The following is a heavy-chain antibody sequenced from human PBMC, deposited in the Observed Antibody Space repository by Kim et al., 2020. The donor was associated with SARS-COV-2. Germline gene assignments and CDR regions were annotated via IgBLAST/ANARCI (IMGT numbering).Heavy chain of an antibody. Sequence: KGRFTISRDNAKNSLYLHINSLRAEDTAVYYCARPHYFDTSGYYGLVDYWGQGTLVTVSS. CDR3: ARPHYFDTSGYYGLVDY. D-gene: IGHD3-22*01. J-gene: IGHJ4*02. V-gene: IGHV3-48*03.